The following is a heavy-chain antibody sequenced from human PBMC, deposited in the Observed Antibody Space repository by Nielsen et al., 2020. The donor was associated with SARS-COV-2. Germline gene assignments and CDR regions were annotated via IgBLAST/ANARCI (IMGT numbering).Heavy chain of an antibody. CDR2: IHQDGGET. D-gene: IGHD3-10*01. Sequence: GESLKISCAASGFTFSDYWMSWVRQAPGKGLEWVANIHQDGGETRYADSVKDRFTISRDNAKNSLYLQMNSLRAEDTAMYYCARNFYGSGSYPFDPWGQGTLVTVSS. CDR1: GFTFSDYW. CDR3: ARNFYGSGSYPFDP. J-gene: IGHJ5*02. V-gene: IGHV3-7*03.